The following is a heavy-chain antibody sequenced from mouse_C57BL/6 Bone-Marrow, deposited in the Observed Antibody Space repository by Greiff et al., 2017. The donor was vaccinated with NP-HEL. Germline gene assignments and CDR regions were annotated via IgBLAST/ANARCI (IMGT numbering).Heavy chain of an antibody. J-gene: IGHJ2*01. CDR3: AREPYDYDGYYFDY. CDR2: IDPSDSYT. Sequence: QVHVKQPGAELVMPGASVKLSCKASGYTFTSYWMHWVKQRPGQGLEWIGEIDPSDSYTNYNQKFKGKSTLTVDKSSSTAYMQLSSLTSEDSAVYYCAREPYDYDGYYFDYWGQGTTLTVSS. CDR1: GYTFTSYW. V-gene: IGHV1-69*01. D-gene: IGHD2-4*01.